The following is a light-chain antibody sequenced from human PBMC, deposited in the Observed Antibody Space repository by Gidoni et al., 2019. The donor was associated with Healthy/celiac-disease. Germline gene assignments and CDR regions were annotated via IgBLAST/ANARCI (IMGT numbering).Light chain of an antibody. V-gene: IGKV2-28*01. Sequence: DIVMTQYPLSLPVTPGEPASLSCRSSQSRLHSSGYIYLDWYLQKPGQSPQLLIYLGSNRASGVPDRFSGSGSCTDFTLKTSRGEAEDVGVYYCMQALQTPRYSFGQGTKLEIK. J-gene: IGKJ2*03. CDR3: MQALQTPRYS. CDR1: QSRLHSSGYIY. CDR2: LGS.